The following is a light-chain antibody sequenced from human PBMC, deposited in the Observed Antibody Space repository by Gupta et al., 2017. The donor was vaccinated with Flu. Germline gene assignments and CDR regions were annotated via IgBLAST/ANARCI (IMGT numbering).Light chain of an antibody. V-gene: IGLV3-10*01. CDR1: ALPKKF. Sequence: SYELTQPPSVSVSPGQTARITCSGDALPKKFASWYQQKSGQAPVLVISEDNTRPSGIPERFSGSSSGTVATLTISGAHLEDEADYFCYSTDNSGKLGVFGGGTKLTVL. J-gene: IGLJ3*02. CDR3: YSTDNSGKLGV. CDR2: EDN.